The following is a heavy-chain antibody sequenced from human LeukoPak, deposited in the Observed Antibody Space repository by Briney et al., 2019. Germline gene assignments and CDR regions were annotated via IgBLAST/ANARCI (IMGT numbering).Heavy chain of an antibody. CDR1: GGTFSSYA. Sequence: SVKVSCKASGGTFSSYAISWVRQAPGQGLEWMGGIIPIFGTANYAQKFQGRVTITTDESTSTAYMELSSLRSEDTAVYYCARVCSSTSCYTALDYWGQGTLVTVSS. J-gene: IGHJ4*02. CDR2: IIPIFGTA. V-gene: IGHV1-69*05. CDR3: ARVCSSTSCYTALDY. D-gene: IGHD2-2*02.